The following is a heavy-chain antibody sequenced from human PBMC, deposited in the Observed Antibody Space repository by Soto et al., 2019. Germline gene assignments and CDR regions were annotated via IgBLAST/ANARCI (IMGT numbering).Heavy chain of an antibody. Sequence: QVQLQESGPGLVKPSETLSLTCSVSGGSISNHYWSWIRQPPGKGLEWIGYIYYNGNTNYNPSLKSRVTMSVDTSRNQISLKLIPVTAADTAVYYCTRANWYSEYWGQGTLVTVSS. J-gene: IGHJ4*02. D-gene: IGHD7-27*01. CDR2: IYYNGNT. V-gene: IGHV4-59*11. CDR3: TRANWYSEY. CDR1: GGSISNHY.